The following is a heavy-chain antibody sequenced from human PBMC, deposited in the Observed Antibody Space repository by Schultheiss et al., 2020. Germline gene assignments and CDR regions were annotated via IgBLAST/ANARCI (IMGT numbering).Heavy chain of an antibody. V-gene: IGHV3-21*04. CDR3: TRAGHFTAPTQLDH. CDR2: ISSSSSYI. CDR1: GFTFSSYA. D-gene: IGHD1-1*01. J-gene: IGHJ4*02. Sequence: GGSLRLSCAASGFTFSSYAMHWVRQAPGKGLEWVSSISSSSSYIYYADSVKGRFTISRDNAKNSLYLQMNSLRPEDTALYYCTRAGHFTAPTQLDHWGQGVLVTVSS.